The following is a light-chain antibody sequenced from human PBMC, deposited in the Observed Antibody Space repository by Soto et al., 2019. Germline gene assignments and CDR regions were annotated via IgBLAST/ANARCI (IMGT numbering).Light chain of an antibody. J-gene: IGKJ1*01. V-gene: IGKV1-39*01. CDR2: GAS. CDR1: QSITTS. Sequence: DVQLTQSPSSLSASIGDTVTISCWSSQSITTSVNWYQQKSGRPPALLIYGASALQIGVPHRLRASGYGTDFTITITGMKNEDFETYYCQQSYSLTRTFGQGTKVDIK. CDR3: QQSYSLTRT.